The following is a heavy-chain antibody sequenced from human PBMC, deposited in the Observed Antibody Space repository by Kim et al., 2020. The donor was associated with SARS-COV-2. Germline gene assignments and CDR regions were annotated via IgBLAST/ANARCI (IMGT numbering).Heavy chain of an antibody. CDR3: ASEGTMIVPSYARFGGRGESWFDP. V-gene: IGHV4-39*01. D-gene: IGHD3-22*01. Sequence: SETLSLTCTVSGGSISSSSYYWGWIRQPPGKGLEWIGSIYYSGSTYYNPSLKSRVTISVDTSKNQFSLKLSSVTAADTAVYYCASEGTMIVPSYARFGGRGESWFDPWGRGTLVTVSS. CDR1: GGSISSSSYY. CDR2: IYYSGST. J-gene: IGHJ5*02.